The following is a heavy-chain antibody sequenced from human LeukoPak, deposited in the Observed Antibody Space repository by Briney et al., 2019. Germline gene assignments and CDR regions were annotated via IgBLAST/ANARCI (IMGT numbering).Heavy chain of an antibody. CDR2: ISYDGTNK. V-gene: IGHV3-30*03. CDR3: AREAASYSSSHYYLYMDV. Sequence: PGGSLRLSCAASGFSFSSYGMHWVRQAPGKGLEWVAVISYDGTNKYYGDSVKGRFTISRDNSKNTLYLQMNSLRAEDTAVYYFAREAASYSSSHYYLYMDVWGKGTTVTVSS. J-gene: IGHJ6*03. D-gene: IGHD6-6*01. CDR1: GFSFSSYG.